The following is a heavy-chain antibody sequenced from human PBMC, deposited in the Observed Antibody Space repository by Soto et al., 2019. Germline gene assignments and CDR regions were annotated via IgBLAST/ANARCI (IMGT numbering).Heavy chain of an antibody. CDR2: ISGSGGST. D-gene: IGHD6-13*01. CDR3: ARVSWYPTAYFDY. CDR1: GFTFSSYA. Sequence: GGSLRLSCAASGFTFSSYAMSWVRQAPGKGLEWVSAISGSGGSTYYADSVKGRFTISRDNAKNTLYLQMNSLRAKDTAVYYCARVSWYPTAYFDYWGQGTLVTVSS. V-gene: IGHV3-23*01. J-gene: IGHJ4*02.